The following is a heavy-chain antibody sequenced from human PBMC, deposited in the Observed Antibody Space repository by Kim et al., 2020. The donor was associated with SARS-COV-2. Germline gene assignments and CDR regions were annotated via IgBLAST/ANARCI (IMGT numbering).Heavy chain of an antibody. CDR3: ARTPSYYYGMDV. CDR2: K. V-gene: IGHV3-33*01. Sequence: KYYASSVKGRITITRDNSNTTLYLQMNSLRAEDTAVYYCARTPSYYYGMDVWGQGTTVTVSS. J-gene: IGHJ6*02.